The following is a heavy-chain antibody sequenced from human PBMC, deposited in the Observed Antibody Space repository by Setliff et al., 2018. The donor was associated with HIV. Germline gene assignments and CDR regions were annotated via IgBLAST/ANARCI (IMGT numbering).Heavy chain of an antibody. J-gene: IGHJ4*02. CDR1: GGSISSGTSY. D-gene: IGHD3-22*01. V-gene: IGHV4-61*09. CDR2: IYTSGST. CDR3: ARHVGYDSSGRLDY. Sequence: SETLSLTCPVSGGSISSGTSYWSWIRQPAGKGLEWIGHIYTSGSTNYNPSLKSRLTISADMSKNQFSLKVTSVTAADKAVYYCARHVGYDSSGRLDYWGQGTLVTVSS.